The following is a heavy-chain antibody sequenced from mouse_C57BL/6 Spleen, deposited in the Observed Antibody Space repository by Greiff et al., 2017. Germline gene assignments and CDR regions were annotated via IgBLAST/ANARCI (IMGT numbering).Heavy chain of an antibody. V-gene: IGHV6-6*01. Sequence: EVKLVESGGGLVQPGGSIKLSCAASGFTFSDAWMDWVRQSPEKGLEWAAEIRNKANNHATYYAESVKGRFTISRDDSKSSVYLQMNSLRAEDTGIYYCTRPFHWYFDVWGTGTTVTVSS. CDR1: GFTFSDAW. CDR2: IRNKANNHAT. CDR3: TRPFHWYFDV. J-gene: IGHJ1*03.